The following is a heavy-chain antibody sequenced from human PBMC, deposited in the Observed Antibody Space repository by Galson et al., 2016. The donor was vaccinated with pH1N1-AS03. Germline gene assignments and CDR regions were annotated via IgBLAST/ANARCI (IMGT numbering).Heavy chain of an antibody. CDR1: GFTFVRYK. CDR2: IMYDGNRK. J-gene: IGHJ4*02. D-gene: IGHD3-22*01. V-gene: IGHV3-30-3*01. Sequence: SLRLSCAASGFTFVRYKLHWVRQAPGKGLEWVAVIMYDGNRKYYADSVNGRFTISRDNSKNTLYLQMDSLRPEDTAVYYCARDYYERDSYYYSAAGSWGQATQVTVSS. CDR3: ARDYYERDSYYYSAAGS.